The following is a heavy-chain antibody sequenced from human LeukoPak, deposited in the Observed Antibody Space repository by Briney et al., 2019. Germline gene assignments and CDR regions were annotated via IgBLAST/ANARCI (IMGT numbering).Heavy chain of an antibody. Sequence: ASETLSLTCTVSGASISGSNYYWSWIRQPSGKGLEWIGYIYHSGYTYYNPSLNSRLAISVDTSKNQFSLKLASVTVADTAVYYCARLTQGWVCSSTGCSSDVWGQGTTVTVSS. CDR1: GASISGSNYY. CDR2: IYHSGYT. V-gene: IGHV4-30-4*01. J-gene: IGHJ6*02. CDR3: ARLTQGWVCSSTGCSSDV. D-gene: IGHD2-2*01.